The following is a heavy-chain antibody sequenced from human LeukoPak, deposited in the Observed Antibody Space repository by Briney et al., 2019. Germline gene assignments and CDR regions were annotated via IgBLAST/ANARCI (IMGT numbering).Heavy chain of an antibody. J-gene: IGHJ3*02. V-gene: IGHV3-9*01. CDR1: GFTFDDYA. CDR2: ISWNSGSI. Sequence: GGSLRLSCAASGFTFDDYAMHWVRQAPGEGLEWVSGISWNSGSIGYADSVKGRFTISRDNAKNSLYLLLNSLRAEDTAVYHCARDATPYDSSGYYDAIDIWGQGTMVTVSS. D-gene: IGHD3-22*01. CDR3: ARDATPYDSSGYYDAIDI.